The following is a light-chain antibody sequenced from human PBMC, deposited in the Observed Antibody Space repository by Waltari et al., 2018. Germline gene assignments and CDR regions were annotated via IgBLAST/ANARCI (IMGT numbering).Light chain of an antibody. CDR3: SSYTSSSTLDVV. J-gene: IGLJ2*01. CDR1: SSDGGGYNY. V-gene: IGLV2-14*01. CDR2: DVS. Sequence: QSALTQPASASGSPGQSITISCPGTSSDGGGYNYVSCYQQHPGKAPNLMIYDVSNRPSGVSNRFSGSKSGNTASLTISGLQAEDEADYYCSSYTSSSTLDVVFGGGTKLTVL.